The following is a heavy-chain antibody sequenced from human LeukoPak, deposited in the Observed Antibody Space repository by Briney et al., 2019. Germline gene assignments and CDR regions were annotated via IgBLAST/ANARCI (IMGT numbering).Heavy chain of an antibody. CDR3: ARAIAARREDY. D-gene: IGHD6-6*01. V-gene: IGHV1-2*02. J-gene: IGHJ4*02. CDR2: INPNSGGT. CDR1: GYTFTGYY. Sequence: GASVKVSCKASGYTFTGYYIHWVRQAPGQGLEWMGWINPNSGGTNYAQKFQGRVTMTRDTSISTTYMELSRLRSDDTAVYYCARAIAARREDYWGQGTLVTVSS.